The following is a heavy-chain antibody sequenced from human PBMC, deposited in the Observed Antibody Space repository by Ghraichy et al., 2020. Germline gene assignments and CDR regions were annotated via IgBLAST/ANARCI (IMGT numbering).Heavy chain of an antibody. J-gene: IGHJ4*02. Sequence: VKPTETLTLTCTVSGFSLSNARMGVSWIRQPPGKALEWLAHIFSNDEKSYSTSLKSRLTISKDTSKSQVVLTMTNMDPVDTATYYCARSDVPEYSSSSLRTDYYFDYWGQGTLVTVSS. CDR2: IFSNDEK. CDR3: ARSDVPEYSSSSLRTDYYFDY. CDR1: GFSLSNARMG. D-gene: IGHD6-6*01. V-gene: IGHV2-26*01.